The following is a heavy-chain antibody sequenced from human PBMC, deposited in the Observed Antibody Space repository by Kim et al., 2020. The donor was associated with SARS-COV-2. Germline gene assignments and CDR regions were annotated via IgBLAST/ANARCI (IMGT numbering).Heavy chain of an antibody. CDR2: MNPNSGNT. CDR3: ARGVFSSPRSYYYYMDV. Sequence: ASVKVSCKASGYTFTSYDINWVRQATGQGLEWMGWMNPNSGNTGYAQKFQGRVTMTRNTSISTAYMELSSLRSEDTAVYYCARGVFSSPRSYYYYMDVWGKGTTVTVSS. CDR1: GYTFTSYD. V-gene: IGHV1-8*01. J-gene: IGHJ6*03. D-gene: IGHD6-6*01.